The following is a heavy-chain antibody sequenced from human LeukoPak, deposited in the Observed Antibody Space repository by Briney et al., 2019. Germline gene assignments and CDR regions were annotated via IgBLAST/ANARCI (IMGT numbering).Heavy chain of an antibody. Sequence: SETLSLTCAVYGGSFSGYYWSWIRQPPGKGLEWIGEINHSGSTNYNPSLKSRVTISVDTSKNQFSLKLSSVTAADTAVYYCATGYSGYEFDYWGQGTLVTVSS. V-gene: IGHV4-34*01. D-gene: IGHD5-12*01. CDR2: INHSGST. J-gene: IGHJ4*02. CDR3: ATGYSGYEFDY. CDR1: GGSFSGYY.